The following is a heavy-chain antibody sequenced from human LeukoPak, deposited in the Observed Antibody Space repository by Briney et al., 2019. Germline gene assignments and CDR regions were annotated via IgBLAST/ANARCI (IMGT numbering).Heavy chain of an antibody. CDR1: GFTFTSSA. CDR2: ISAYNGNT. Sequence: GASVKVSCKASGFTFTSSAVQWVRQARGQRLEWMGWISAYNGNTNYAQKLQGRVTMTTDTSTSTAYMELRSLRSDDTAVYYCARDPIGELLTPEYFQHWGQGTLVTVSS. CDR3: ARDPIGELLTPEYFQH. J-gene: IGHJ1*01. V-gene: IGHV1-18*01. D-gene: IGHD1-26*01.